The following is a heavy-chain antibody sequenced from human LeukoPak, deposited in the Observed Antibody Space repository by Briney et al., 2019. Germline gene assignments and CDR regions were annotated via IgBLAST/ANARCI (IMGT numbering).Heavy chain of an antibody. Sequence: GGSLRHSPAPAGFTFSSYVMQWVREAPGKGLGWVAVISYDGSNKYYADSVKVRFTISRDNSKNTLYLQMNSLRAEDTAVYYCARETYCGGDCYSYYFDYWGQGTLVTVSS. CDR2: ISYDGSNK. V-gene: IGHV3-30*04. D-gene: IGHD2-21*02. CDR3: ARETYCGGDCYSYYFDY. J-gene: IGHJ4*02. CDR1: GFTFSSYV.